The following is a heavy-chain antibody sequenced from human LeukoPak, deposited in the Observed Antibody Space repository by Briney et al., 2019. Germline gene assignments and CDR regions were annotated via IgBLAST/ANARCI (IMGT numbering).Heavy chain of an antibody. CDR1: GFTFGDYA. D-gene: IGHD5-18*01. J-gene: IGHJ4*02. CDR2: IRSKAYGGTT. Sequence: GGSLRLSCTASGFTFGDYAMSWVRQAPGKGLEWVGFIRSKAYGGTTEYAASVKGRFTISRDDSKSIAYLQMNSLKTEDTAVYYCTRGGGRHTAMVNLDYWGQGTLVTVSS. V-gene: IGHV3-49*04. CDR3: TRGGGRHTAMVNLDY.